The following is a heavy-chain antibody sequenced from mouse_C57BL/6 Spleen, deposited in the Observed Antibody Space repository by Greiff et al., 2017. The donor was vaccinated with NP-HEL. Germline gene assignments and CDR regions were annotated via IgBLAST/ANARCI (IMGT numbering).Heavy chain of an antibody. CDR3: ARVGRLGFDY. J-gene: IGHJ2*01. CDR2: INYDGSST. D-gene: IGHD2-4*01. Sequence: EVMLVESEGGLVQPGSSMKLSCTASGFTFSDYYMAWVRQVPEKGLEWVANINYDGSSTYYLDSLKSRFIISRDNAKNILYLQMSSLKSEDTATYYCARVGRLGFDYWGQGTTLTVSS. V-gene: IGHV5-16*01. CDR1: GFTFSDYY.